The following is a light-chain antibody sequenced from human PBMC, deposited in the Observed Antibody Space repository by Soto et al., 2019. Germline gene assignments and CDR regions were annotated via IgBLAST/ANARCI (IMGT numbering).Light chain of an antibody. CDR2: DAF. Sequence: EIVLTQSPGTLSWSPGERATLSCRASQSVSSNYLAWYQQKPGQAPRLLIYDAFSRATGIADRFSGSGSGTDFTLTISRLEPEDFAVYYCQQYGSSLGVTFGQGTKVDI. CDR1: QSVSSNY. CDR3: QQYGSSLGVT. J-gene: IGKJ1*01. V-gene: IGKV3-20*01.